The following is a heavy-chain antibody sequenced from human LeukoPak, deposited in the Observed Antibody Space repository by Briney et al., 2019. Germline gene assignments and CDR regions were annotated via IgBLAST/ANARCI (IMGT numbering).Heavy chain of an antibody. Sequence: SETLSLTCTVSGGSISSYYWSWIRQPSGKGLEWIGYIYTSGSTNYNPSLKSRVTISVDTSKNQFSLKLSSVTAADTAVYYCASIAARNYFDYWGQGTLVTVSS. CDR1: GGSISSYY. J-gene: IGHJ4*02. V-gene: IGHV4-4*09. D-gene: IGHD6-6*01. CDR2: IYTSGST. CDR3: ASIAARNYFDY.